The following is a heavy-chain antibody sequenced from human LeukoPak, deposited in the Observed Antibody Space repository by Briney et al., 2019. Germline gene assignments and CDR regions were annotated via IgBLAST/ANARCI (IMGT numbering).Heavy chain of an antibody. V-gene: IGHV4-4*02. CDR3: ARREEGYYGSGSYYSPNMAFDI. J-gene: IGHJ3*02. Sequence: SGTLSLTCAVSGGSISSSNWWSWVRQPPGKGLEWIGEIYHSGSTNYNPSLKSRVTISVDKSKNQFSLRLKSVTAADTAVYYCARREEGYYGSGSYYSPNMAFDIWGQGTMVTVSS. CDR2: IYHSGST. CDR1: GGSISSSNW. D-gene: IGHD3-10*01.